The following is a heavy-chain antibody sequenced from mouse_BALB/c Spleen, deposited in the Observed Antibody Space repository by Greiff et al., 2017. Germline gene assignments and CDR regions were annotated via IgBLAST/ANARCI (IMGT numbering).Heavy chain of an antibody. CDR2: IDPENGNT. J-gene: IGHJ4*01. CDR1: GFNIKDYY. CDR3: ARSLGLAMDY. D-gene: IGHD4-1*01. Sequence: EVKLVESGAELVRPGALVKLSCKASGFNIKDYYMHWVKQRPEQGLEWIGWIDPENGNTIYDPKFQGKASITADTSSNTAYLQLSSLTSEDTAVYYCARSLGLAMDYWGQGTSVTVSS. V-gene: IGHV14-1*02.